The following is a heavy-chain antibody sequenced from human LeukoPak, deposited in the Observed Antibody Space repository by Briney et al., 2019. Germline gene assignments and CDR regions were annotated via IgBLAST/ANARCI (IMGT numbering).Heavy chain of an antibody. CDR2: IYYSGSI. J-gene: IGHJ4*02. D-gene: IGHD3-22*01. Sequence: SETLPLTCTVSGGSISSSSYYWGWIRQPPGKGLAWIGSIYYSGSIYCNPSLKSRVTISVDTSKNQFSLKLSSVTAADTAVYYCARAPGGKYSSGYYYYFDYWGQGTLVTVSS. V-gene: IGHV4-39*07. CDR1: GGSISSSSYY. CDR3: ARAPGGKYSSGYYYYFDY.